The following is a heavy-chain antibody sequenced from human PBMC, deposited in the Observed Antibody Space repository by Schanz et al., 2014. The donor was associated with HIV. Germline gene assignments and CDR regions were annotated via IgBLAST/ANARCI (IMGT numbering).Heavy chain of an antibody. D-gene: IGHD3-9*01. V-gene: IGHV3-7*01. CDR1: GFSFSNSA. J-gene: IGHJ6*02. CDR2: IKRDGSDK. Sequence: EVQLLESGGGLVLSGGPLRLSCAASGFSFSNSAMTWVRQAPGKGPEWVANIKRDGSDKYYLDSVKGRFTISRDNAKNSLSLQVNSLRADDTAVYYCARDNEERDIWTGNYYYYGMDVWGQGTTVTVAS. CDR3: ARDNEERDIWTGNYYYYGMDV.